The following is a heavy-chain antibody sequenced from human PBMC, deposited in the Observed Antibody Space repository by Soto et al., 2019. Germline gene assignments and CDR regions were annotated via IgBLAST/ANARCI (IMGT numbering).Heavy chain of an antibody. CDR2: ISSNGGST. CDR1: GFTFSSYA. D-gene: IGHD5-12*01. Sequence: GGALRLSCAASGFTFSSYAMHWVRQAPGKGLEYVSAISSNGGSTYYANSVKGRFTISRDNSKNTLYLQMGSLRAEDMAVYYCARGLWYSGYEELQYNWFDLWGQGTLVTVS. J-gene: IGHJ5*02. CDR3: ARGLWYSGYEELQYNWFDL. V-gene: IGHV3-64*01.